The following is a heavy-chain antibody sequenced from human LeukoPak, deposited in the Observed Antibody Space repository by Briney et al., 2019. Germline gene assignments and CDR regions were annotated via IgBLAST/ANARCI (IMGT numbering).Heavy chain of an antibody. CDR2: ISGSGDTT. CDR1: GLTFSRFA. D-gene: IGHD1-1*01. V-gene: IGHV3-23*01. Sequence: GGSLRLSCAASGLTFSRFAMSWVRQAPGKGLEWVSTISGSGDTTYYADSVKGRFTISRDDLKSTLYVQMNSLRVEDTAVYYCAKGHSAHGTGFDYWGQGTLVIVSS. CDR3: AKGHSAHGTGFDY. J-gene: IGHJ4*02.